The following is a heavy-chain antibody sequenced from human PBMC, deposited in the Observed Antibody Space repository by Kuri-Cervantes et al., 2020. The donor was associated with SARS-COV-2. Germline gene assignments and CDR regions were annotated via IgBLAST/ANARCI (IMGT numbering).Heavy chain of an antibody. Sequence: GESLKISCKTPETTFPNYDINWVRQATGQGLEWMGMVKTNSGNTLYAQFFQGRVSMTRDISTSTVYMELSSLTFEDTAIYYCYCAPKEGFDSWGQGTLVTVSS. J-gene: IGHJ4*02. CDR1: ETTFPNYD. CDR2: VKTNSGNT. CDR3: YCAPKEGFDS. D-gene: IGHD2-21*01. V-gene: IGHV1-8*01.